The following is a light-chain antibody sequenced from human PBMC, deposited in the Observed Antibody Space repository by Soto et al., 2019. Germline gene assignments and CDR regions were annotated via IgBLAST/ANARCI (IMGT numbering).Light chain of an antibody. J-gene: IGKJ5*01. CDR2: GVS. Sequence: IVLTQSPGTLSLSPGERATLPCRASQSVSSVYLAWYQQKPGQAPRLLIYGVSNRATGVPDRFSGSGSGTDFTLTLSSLEPEDFAVYYCQQRAGSSTFGQGTRLEIK. CDR3: QQRAGSST. V-gene: IGKV3-20*01. CDR1: QSVSSVY.